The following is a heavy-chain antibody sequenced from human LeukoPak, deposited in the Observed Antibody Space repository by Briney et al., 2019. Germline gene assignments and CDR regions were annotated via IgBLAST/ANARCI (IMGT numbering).Heavy chain of an antibody. J-gene: IGHJ4*02. Sequence: SETLSLTGAVYGGPFSGYYWTWVRQPPGKGLEWIGEISHSGGTNYNPSLKSRVAISVDTSKNQFSLKLSSVTAADTAVYFCARGRASYDFWSGYLFDYWGQGTLVTVSS. V-gene: IGHV4-34*01. CDR2: ISHSGGT. CDR3: ARGRASYDFWSGYLFDY. D-gene: IGHD3-3*01. CDR1: GGPFSGYY.